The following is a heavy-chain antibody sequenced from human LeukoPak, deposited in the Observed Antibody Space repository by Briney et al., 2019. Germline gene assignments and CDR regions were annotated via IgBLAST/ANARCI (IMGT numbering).Heavy chain of an antibody. CDR2: IYYSGST. J-gene: IGHJ4*02. V-gene: IGHV4-30-4*01. CDR1: GGSISSGDYC. D-gene: IGHD6-19*01. CDR3: ARLYSSGWSLDY. Sequence: SETLSLTCTVSGGSISSGDYCWSWIRQPPGKGLEWIGYIYYSGSTYYNPSLKSRVTISVDTSKNQFSLKLSSVTAADTAVYYCARLYSSGWSLDYWGQGTLVTVSS.